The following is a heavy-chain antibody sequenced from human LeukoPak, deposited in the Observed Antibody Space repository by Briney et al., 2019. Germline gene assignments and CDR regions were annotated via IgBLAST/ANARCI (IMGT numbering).Heavy chain of an antibody. Sequence: GSLRLSCEVSGFIFSSYSLSWIRQPPGKGLEWIGEINHSGSTNYNPSLKSRVTISVDTSKNQFSLKLSSVTAADTAVYYCANAQRGIDYYFDYWGQGTLVTVSS. J-gene: IGHJ4*02. D-gene: IGHD2/OR15-2a*01. CDR1: GFIFSSYS. CDR2: INHSGST. V-gene: IGHV4-34*08. CDR3: ANAQRGIDYYFDY.